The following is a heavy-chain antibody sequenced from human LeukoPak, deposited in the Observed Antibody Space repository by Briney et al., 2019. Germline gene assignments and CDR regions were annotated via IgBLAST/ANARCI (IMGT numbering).Heavy chain of an antibody. CDR1: GFTFSSYA. J-gene: IGHJ4*02. Sequence: PGRSLRLSCAASGFTFSSYAMHWVRQAPGKGLEWVAVISYDGSNKYYADSVKGRFTISRDNSKNTLYLQMNSLRAEDTAVYYCARENSGYDSGLDYWGQGTLVTVSS. CDR3: ARENSGYDSGLDY. V-gene: IGHV3-30-3*01. D-gene: IGHD5-12*01. CDR2: ISYDGSNK.